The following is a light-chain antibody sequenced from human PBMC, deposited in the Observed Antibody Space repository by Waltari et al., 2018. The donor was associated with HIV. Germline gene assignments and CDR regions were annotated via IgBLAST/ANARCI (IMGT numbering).Light chain of an antibody. CDR2: SNK. V-gene: IGLV1-47*02. CDR3: AAWDDSLNAWV. Sequence: QSVLTQPPSASGTPGQRVTISCSGSSSNIGSNYVYWYQQLPGTAPKLLIYSNKQRPSGVPDRISGSKAGTAASLASSGLQSVDEADYYCAAWDDSLNAWVFGGGTKLTVL. J-gene: IGLJ3*02. CDR1: SSNIGSNY.